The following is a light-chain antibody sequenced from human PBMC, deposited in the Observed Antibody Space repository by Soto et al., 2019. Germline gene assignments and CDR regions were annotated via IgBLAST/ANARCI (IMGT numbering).Light chain of an antibody. Sequence: EVVWTQSPATLSLSPGETATLSCRASHNVDIYLAWYQQKPGQAPRLLIYDASNRATGIPARFSGNGSGTDFTLTISSLEPEDSAVYYCQQRKHWPPLTFGQGTRLE. CDR1: HNVDIY. CDR3: QQRKHWPPLT. J-gene: IGKJ5*01. CDR2: DAS. V-gene: IGKV3-11*01.